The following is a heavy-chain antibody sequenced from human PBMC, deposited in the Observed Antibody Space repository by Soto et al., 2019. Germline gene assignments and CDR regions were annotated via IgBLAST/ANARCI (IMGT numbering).Heavy chain of an antibody. D-gene: IGHD2-8*01. CDR3: VTDVMASYYFDD. Sequence: EVRLVESGGGLVKPGGSLRLSCAASGLTFSNAWMNWVRQAPGKGLEWVGRIKSKTNGGTTDYAAPVKDRFTISRDDSKKTLYLQMNSLKTEDTAVYYCVTDVMASYYFDDWGQGTLVTVSS. CDR2: IKSKTNGGTT. V-gene: IGHV3-15*07. J-gene: IGHJ4*02. CDR1: GLTFSNAW.